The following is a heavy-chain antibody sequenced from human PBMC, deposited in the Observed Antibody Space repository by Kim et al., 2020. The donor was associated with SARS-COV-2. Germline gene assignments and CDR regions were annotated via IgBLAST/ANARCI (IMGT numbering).Heavy chain of an antibody. J-gene: IGHJ3*02. CDR1: GFTFSSYW. CDR2: IKQDGSEK. CDR3: ARRIAVAGTRAFDI. D-gene: IGHD6-19*01. V-gene: IGHV3-7*01. Sequence: GGSLRLSCAASGFTFSSYWMSWVRQAPGKGLEWVANIKQDGSEKYYVDSVKGRFTISRDNAKNSLYLQMNSLRAEDTAVYYCARRIAVAGTRAFDIWGQGTMVTVSS.